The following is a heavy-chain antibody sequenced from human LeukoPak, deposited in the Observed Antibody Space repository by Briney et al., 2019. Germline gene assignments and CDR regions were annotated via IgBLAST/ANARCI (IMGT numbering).Heavy chain of an antibody. J-gene: IGHJ5*02. Sequence: GGSLRLSCAASGLTFSNYDMHWVRQAAGKGLEWVAFIRYDGTNKDYADSVKGRFTISRDNSKNTLYLQMNGLRAEDTAVYYCAKDGLVPAVTSNYFDPWGQGTLVTVSS. CDR2: IRYDGTNK. CDR1: GLTFSNYD. CDR3: AKDGLVPAVTSNYFDP. D-gene: IGHD2-2*01. V-gene: IGHV3-30*02.